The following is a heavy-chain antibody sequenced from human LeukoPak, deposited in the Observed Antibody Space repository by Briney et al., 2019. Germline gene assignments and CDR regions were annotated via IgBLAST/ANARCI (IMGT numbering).Heavy chain of an antibody. CDR3: TTGGNVIVADTRACDI. J-gene: IGHJ3*02. CDR2: IKSTVDGGTT. CDR1: DFTFNKDW. D-gene: IGHD6-19*01. V-gene: IGHV3-15*07. Sequence: GGSLRLSCAASDFTFNKDWMNWVRQAPGKGLEWVGRIKSTVDGGTTDYAAPVKGRFTVSRDDSKKMLYLQMNSLKIEDTAVYYCTTGGNVIVADTRACDIWGQGTMVTVSS.